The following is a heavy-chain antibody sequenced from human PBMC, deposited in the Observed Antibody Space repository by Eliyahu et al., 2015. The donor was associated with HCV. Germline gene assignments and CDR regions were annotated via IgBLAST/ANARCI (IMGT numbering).Heavy chain of an antibody. D-gene: IGHD3-22*01. CDR1: GGSLXSYA. V-gene: IGHV1-69*01. J-gene: IGHJ3*02. CDR3: AREGYYYDTTGYSDAFDN. CDR2: IVPIFGTA. Sequence: QVHLVQSGTEVKKPGSSXKVSCKASGGSLXSYAISXVRQAPGXGLEWVGDIVPIFGTANYGHKLQGRVTITADESTNTAYXELISLTSQDTAVYYCAREGYYYDTTGYSDAFDNLGPRDNGHRLL.